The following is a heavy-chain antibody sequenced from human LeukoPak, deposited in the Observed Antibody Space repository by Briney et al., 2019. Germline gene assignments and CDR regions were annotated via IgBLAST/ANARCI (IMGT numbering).Heavy chain of an antibody. CDR2: ISNDGSDT. D-gene: IGHD5-18*01. J-gene: IGHJ4*02. Sequence: GGSLRLSCVASGFTFNRYGIHWVRQAPGKGLEWVAVISNDGSDTIYGDSVKGRFTVSRENSRNTLYLQMNSLRIEDTSVYYCVEGLIDSPMSFALDYWGQGTLVTVST. CDR1: GFTFNRYG. CDR3: VEGLIDSPMSFALDY. V-gene: IGHV3-30*18.